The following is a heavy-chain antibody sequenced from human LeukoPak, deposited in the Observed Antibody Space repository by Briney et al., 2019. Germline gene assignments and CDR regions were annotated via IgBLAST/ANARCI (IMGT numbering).Heavy chain of an antibody. CDR3: ARVHDGYNYAFDY. V-gene: IGHV4-59*01. CDR1: GGYISSYY. Sequence: PSETLSLTCTVSGGYISSYYWSWIRQPPGKGLEWIGYIYYSGSSNYNPSLKSRVTISVDTSKNQISLKLSSVTAADTAVYYCARVHDGYNYAFDYWGQGTLVTVSS. J-gene: IGHJ4*02. D-gene: IGHD5-24*01. CDR2: IYYSGSS.